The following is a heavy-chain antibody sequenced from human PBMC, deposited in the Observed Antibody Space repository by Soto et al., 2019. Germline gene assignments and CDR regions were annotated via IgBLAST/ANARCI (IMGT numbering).Heavy chain of an antibody. CDR1: GYTFTSYG. D-gene: IGHD3-3*01. CDR2: ISAYNGNT. V-gene: IGHV1-18*04. J-gene: IGHJ4*02. Sequence: ASVKVSCKASGYTFTSYGISWVPQAPGQGLEWMGWISAYNGNTNYAQKLQGRVTMTTDTSTSTAYMELRSLRSDDTAVYYCARVWCGYPRNEYCGQGTLVTVSS. CDR3: ARVWCGYPRNEY.